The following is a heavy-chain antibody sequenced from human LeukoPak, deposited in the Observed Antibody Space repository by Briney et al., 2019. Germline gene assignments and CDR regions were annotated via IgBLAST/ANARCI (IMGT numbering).Heavy chain of an antibody. CDR2: IKQDGSEK. V-gene: IGHV3-7*05. J-gene: IGHJ4*02. D-gene: IGHD6-19*01. CDR3: ARGAGDRSGGYY. Sequence: GGSLRLSCAASGLTFSSYWMSWVRQAPGKGLEWVANIKQDGSEKYYVDSVKGPFTISRDNPKSSLYLQMKSLRAEDTAVYYCARGAGDRSGGYYWGQGTLVTVSS. CDR1: GLTFSSYW.